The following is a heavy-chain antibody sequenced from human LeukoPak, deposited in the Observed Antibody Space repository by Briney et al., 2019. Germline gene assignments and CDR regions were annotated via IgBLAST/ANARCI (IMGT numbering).Heavy chain of an antibody. CDR2: ISGSGGST. CDR3: AKGPPTSYSSGWFLYGMDV. CDR1: GFTFSSYA. D-gene: IGHD6-19*01. Sequence: GGSLRLSCAASGFTFSSYAMSWVRQAPGKGLEWVSAISGSGGSTYYADSVKGRFTISRDNSKNTLYLQMNSQRAEDTAVYYCAKGPPTSYSSGWFLYGMDVWGQGTTVTVSS. J-gene: IGHJ6*02. V-gene: IGHV3-23*01.